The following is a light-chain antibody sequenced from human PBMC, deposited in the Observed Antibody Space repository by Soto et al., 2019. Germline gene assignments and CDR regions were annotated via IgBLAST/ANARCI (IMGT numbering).Light chain of an antibody. CDR1: QPINIY. V-gene: IGKV1-39*01. CDR3: QQSYSAPT. CDR2: AAS. J-gene: IGKJ4*01. Sequence: DIQMTQSPSSLSASVGDRVTITCRTSQPINIYLNWYQHKPGKAPKLLIYAASSLQSGLPSRFSGSGSGADFTPTISSLQPEDFATYYCQQSYSAPTFGGGTKVEIK.